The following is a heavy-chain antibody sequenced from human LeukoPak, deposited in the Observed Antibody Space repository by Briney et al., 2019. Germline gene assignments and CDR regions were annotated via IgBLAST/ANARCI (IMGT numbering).Heavy chain of an antibody. Sequence: GGSLRLSRAASGFIFSSYSMSWVRQAPGKGPEWVSVITGSGGNTYYADSVKGRFTISKDNSKNTVYLQMSSLRVDDTAVYYCAKAASSSWPSYYYGMDVWGQGTTVTVSS. D-gene: IGHD6-13*01. CDR1: GFIFSSYS. CDR3: AKAASSSWPSYYYGMDV. V-gene: IGHV3-23*01. CDR2: ITGSGGNT. J-gene: IGHJ6*02.